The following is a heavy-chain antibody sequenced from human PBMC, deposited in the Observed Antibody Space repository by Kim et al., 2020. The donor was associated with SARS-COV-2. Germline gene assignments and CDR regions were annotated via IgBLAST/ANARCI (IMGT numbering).Heavy chain of an antibody. CDR1: GFTFSSYS. J-gene: IGHJ6*04. CDR2: ISSSSSTI. V-gene: IGHV3-48*02. Sequence: GGSLRLSCAASGFTFSSYSMNWVRQAPGKGLEWVSYISSSSSTIYYADSVKGRFTISRDNAKNSLYLQMNSLRDEDTAVYYCAPLLEWLNYYYGMDVWGEGSTLTVSS. CDR3: APLLEWLNYYYGMDV. D-gene: IGHD3-3*01.